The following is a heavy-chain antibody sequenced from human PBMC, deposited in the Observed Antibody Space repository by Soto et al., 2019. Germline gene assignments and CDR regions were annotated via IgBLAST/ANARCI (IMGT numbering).Heavy chain of an antibody. V-gene: IGHV4-39*01. D-gene: IGHD4-17*01. J-gene: IGHJ4*02. Sequence: SETLSLTCTVSGGSISSSSYYWGWIRQPPGKGLEWIGSIYYSGSTYYNPSLKSRVTISVDTSKNQFSLKLSSVTAADTAVYYCARTYGSFDYWGQGTLVTHAS. CDR2: IYYSGST. CDR3: ARTYGSFDY. CDR1: GGSISSSSYY.